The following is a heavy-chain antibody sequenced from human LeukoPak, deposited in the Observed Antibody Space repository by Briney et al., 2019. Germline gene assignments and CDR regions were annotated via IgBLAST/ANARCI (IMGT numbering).Heavy chain of an antibody. J-gene: IGHJ4*02. CDR3: ARATSGWSIDY. D-gene: IGHD6-19*01. Sequence: PSLTCTVSGGSVSSGSYYWSWIRQPPGKGLEWISYIYYSGSTNYNPSLKSRVTISIDTSKNQFSLKLSSVTAADTAVYYCARATSGWSIDYGGQGTLVTVSA. CDR2: IYYSGST. V-gene: IGHV4-61*01. CDR1: GGSVSSGSYY.